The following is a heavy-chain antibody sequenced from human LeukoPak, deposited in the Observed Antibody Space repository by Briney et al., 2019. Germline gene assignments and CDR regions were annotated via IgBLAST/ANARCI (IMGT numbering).Heavy chain of an antibody. CDR1: GGSISSYY. Sequence: SETLSLTCTVSGGSISSYYWSWIRQPPGKGLEWIGYIYYSGSTNYNPSLKSRVTISVDTSKNQFSLKLSSVTAADTAVYYCARGRGDSSSWYARYYFDYWGQGTLVIVSS. J-gene: IGHJ4*02. V-gene: IGHV4-59*08. CDR3: ARGRGDSSSWYARYYFDY. CDR2: IYYSGST. D-gene: IGHD6-13*01.